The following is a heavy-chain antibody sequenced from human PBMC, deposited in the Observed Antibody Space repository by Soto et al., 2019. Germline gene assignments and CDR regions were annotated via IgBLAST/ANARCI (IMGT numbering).Heavy chain of an antibody. CDR1: GYTFTSYG. CDR3: ARHQVLRYFDWSPAAFDI. Sequence: ASVKFSCKASGYTFTSYGIIWLRQAPGQGLEWMGLIIAYNGNTNYAQKLQGRVTMTTDTSTSTAYMELRSLRSDDTAVYYCARHQVLRYFDWSPAAFDIWGQGTMVTVSS. CDR2: IIAYNGNT. D-gene: IGHD3-9*01. J-gene: IGHJ3*02. V-gene: IGHV1-18*04.